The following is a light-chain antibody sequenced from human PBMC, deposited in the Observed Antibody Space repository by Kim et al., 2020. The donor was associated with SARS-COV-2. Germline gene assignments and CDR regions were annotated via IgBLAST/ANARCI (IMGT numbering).Light chain of an antibody. J-gene: IGLJ2*01. CDR3: WLYSTTSIV. CDR1: GTDIGDFKY. V-gene: IGLV2-14*03. CDR2: DVR. Sequence: QSVLTQPASASGSPGQSITISCTGTGTDIGDFKYVSWYQQRPGEGPKLNIYDVRHRPSGVSLPFSGSKSGTTASLIIPHLHAEDEADYYCWLYSTTSIVFGGGTQLTVL.